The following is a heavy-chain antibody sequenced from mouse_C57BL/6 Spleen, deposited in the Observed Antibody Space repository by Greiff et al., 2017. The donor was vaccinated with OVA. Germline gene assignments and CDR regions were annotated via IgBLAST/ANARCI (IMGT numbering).Heavy chain of an antibody. CDR1: GFTFSSYA. Sequence: EVHLVESGGGLVKPGGSLKLSCAASGFTFSSYAMSWVRQTPEKRLEWVATISDGGSYTYYPDNVKGRFTISRDNAKNNLYLQMSHLKSEDTAMYYCARDRGTVVEGYAMDYWGQGTSVTVSS. CDR3: ARDRGTVVEGYAMDY. D-gene: IGHD1-1*01. CDR2: ISDGGSYT. J-gene: IGHJ4*01. V-gene: IGHV5-4*01.